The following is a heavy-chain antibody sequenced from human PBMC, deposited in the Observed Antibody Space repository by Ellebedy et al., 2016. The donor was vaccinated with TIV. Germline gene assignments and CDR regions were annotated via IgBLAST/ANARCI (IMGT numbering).Heavy chain of an antibody. D-gene: IGHD3-10*01. CDR1: GYTFISCY. CDR3: ARWGLNTGRGVRNDCLDS. CDR2: INLGRGSS. Sequence: AASVKVSCKASGYTFISCYMHWVGQPPGQGLEWMGIINLGRGSSTYAQKFEGRVTVTRDTSTSTVYMEMTNLRSEDTAVYFCARWGLNTGRGVRNDCLDSWGQGTWVTVSS. V-gene: IGHV1-46*01. J-gene: IGHJ3*01.